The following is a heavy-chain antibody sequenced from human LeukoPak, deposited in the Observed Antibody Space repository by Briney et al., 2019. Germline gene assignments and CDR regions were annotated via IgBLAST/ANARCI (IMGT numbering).Heavy chain of an antibody. CDR3: ARLHSTFEI. D-gene: IGHD2-21*01. V-gene: IGHV4-59*01. J-gene: IGHJ3*02. Sequence: SETLSLTCTVPGGSISSYYWRWIRQPPGKGLVWIGCVSYSGNTNYNPSLKSRISISVDMSKNQFSLKLSSVTAADTAVYYCARLHSTFEIWGQGTMVTVSS. CDR1: GGSISSYY. CDR2: VSYSGNT.